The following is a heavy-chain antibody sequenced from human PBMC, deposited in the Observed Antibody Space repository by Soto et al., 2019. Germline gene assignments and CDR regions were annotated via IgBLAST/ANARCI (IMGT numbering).Heavy chain of an antibody. V-gene: IGHV1-2*02. J-gene: IGHJ4*02. Sequence: QVQLVQSGAEVKKPGASVKVSCKASGYTFTGHYMHWVRQAPGQGLEWMGYINANSGFTHYRQKFQGRVTMTRDTEISTADMELSRLRSDDTAVYYCVREAYCRGGSCHPDYGGQGTLVTVSS. CDR3: VREAYCRGGSCHPDY. D-gene: IGHD2-15*01. CDR2: INANSGFT. CDR1: GYTFTGHY.